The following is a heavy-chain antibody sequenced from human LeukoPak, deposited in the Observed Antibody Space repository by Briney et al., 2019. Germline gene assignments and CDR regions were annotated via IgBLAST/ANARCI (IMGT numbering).Heavy chain of an antibody. CDR2: IIPIFGTA. CDR1: GGTFSSYA. V-gene: IGHV1-69*13. J-gene: IGHJ4*02. Sequence: GASVKVSCKASGGTFSSYAISWVRQAPGQGLEWMGGIIPIFGTANYAQKFQGRVTITADEPTSTAYMELSSLRSEDTAVYYCATDLPRYYDSTSMLSSYWGQGTLVTVSS. D-gene: IGHD3-22*01. CDR3: ATDLPRYYDSTSMLSSY.